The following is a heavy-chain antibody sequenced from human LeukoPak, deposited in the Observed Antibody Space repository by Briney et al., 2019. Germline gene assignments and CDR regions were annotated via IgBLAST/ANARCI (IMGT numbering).Heavy chain of an antibody. V-gene: IGHV1-24*01. CDR1: GYTLTELS. CDR2: FDPEDGET. CDR3: AKDRDILTGYGN. J-gene: IGHJ4*02. Sequence: ASVKVSCKVSGYTLTELSMHWVRQAPGKGLEWMGGFDPEDGETIYAQKFQGRVTMTEDTSTDTAYMELSSLRSEDTAVYYCAKDRDILTGYGNWGQGTLVTVSS. D-gene: IGHD3-9*01.